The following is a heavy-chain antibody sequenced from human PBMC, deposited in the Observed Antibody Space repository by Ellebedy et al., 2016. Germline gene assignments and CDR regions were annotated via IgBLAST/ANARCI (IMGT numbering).Heavy chain of an antibody. CDR2: IRNEAHGGTT. CDR3: STGRSTFYDYDMDV. D-gene: IGHD1-14*01. Sequence: GGSLRLXCTASGFTFGEYAMSWFRQAPGRGLEWVGFIRNEAHGGTTEYAASVKGRFTISRDDSKSIVYLQMNSLKNEDTAVYHCSTGRSTFYDYDMDVWGQGTTVTVSS. V-gene: IGHV3-49*03. CDR1: GFTFGEYA. J-gene: IGHJ6*02.